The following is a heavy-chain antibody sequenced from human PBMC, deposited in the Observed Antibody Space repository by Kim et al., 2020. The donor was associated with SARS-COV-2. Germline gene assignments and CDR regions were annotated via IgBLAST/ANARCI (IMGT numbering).Heavy chain of an antibody. CDR3: TRGPPNSGSYWDAFDI. Sequence: GGSLRLSCAASGFTLSGSAMHWVRQASGKGLEWVGRIRSKANSYATAYAASVKGRFTISGDDSKNTAYLQMISLKTEDTAVYYCTRGPPNSGSYWDAFDIWGQGTMLTVSS. J-gene: IGHJ3*02. V-gene: IGHV3-73*01. CDR1: GFTLSGSA. CDR2: IRSKANSYAT. D-gene: IGHD1-26*01.